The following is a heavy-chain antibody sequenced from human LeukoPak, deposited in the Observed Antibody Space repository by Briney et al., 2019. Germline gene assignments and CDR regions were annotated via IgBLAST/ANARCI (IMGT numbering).Heavy chain of an antibody. CDR3: ARGGSSSWYFDY. Sequence: PSETLSLTCAVYRGSFSGYWSWIRQPPGKGLEWIGEIHHSGSTNYNPSLKSRVTISVDTSKNQFSLKLSSVTAADTAVYYCARGGSSSWYFDYWGQGTLVTVSS. CDR1: RGSFSGY. CDR2: IHHSGST. V-gene: IGHV4-34*01. D-gene: IGHD6-13*01. J-gene: IGHJ4*02.